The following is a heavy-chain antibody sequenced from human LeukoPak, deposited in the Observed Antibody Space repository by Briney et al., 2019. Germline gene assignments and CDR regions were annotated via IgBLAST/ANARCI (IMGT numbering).Heavy chain of an antibody. Sequence: SVKVSCKASGGTFSSYAISWVRQAPGQGLEWMGRIIPILGIANYAQKFQGRVTITADKSTSTAYMELSSLRSEDTAVYYCARGYWGLVVPAAIPLGAGNWFDPWGQGTLVTVSS. CDR3: ARGYWGLVVPAAIPLGAGNWFDP. CDR1: GGTFSSYA. CDR2: IIPILGIA. J-gene: IGHJ5*02. V-gene: IGHV1-69*04. D-gene: IGHD2-2*01.